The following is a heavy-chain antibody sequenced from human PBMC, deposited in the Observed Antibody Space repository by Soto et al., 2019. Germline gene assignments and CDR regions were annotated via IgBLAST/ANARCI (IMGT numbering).Heavy chain of an antibody. V-gene: IGHV2-5*02. CDR3: VLRAGMWGNSWRPGH. CDR1: GFSLSTSEVG. J-gene: IGHJ4*02. Sequence: QITLKESGPTLVKPTQTLTLTCTFSGFSLSTSEVGVGWIRQPPGKALEWLALLYWDDDKRYNPALKSRLTITKDTSKNQGVLTLTNMDPVDTATYYCVLRAGMWGNSWRPGHWGQGTLVTASS. D-gene: IGHD6-13*01. CDR2: LYWDDDK.